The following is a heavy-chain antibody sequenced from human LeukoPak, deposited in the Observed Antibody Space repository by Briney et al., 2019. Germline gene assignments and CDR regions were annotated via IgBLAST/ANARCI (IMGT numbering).Heavy chain of an antibody. D-gene: IGHD3-22*01. CDR1: GGSFSGYY. Sequence: PSETLSLTCAVYGGSFSGYYWSWIRQPPEMGLEWIGEINHSGSTNYNPSLKSRVTISVDTSKNQFSLKLRSVTAADTAVYYCARQRPRGRYYYDSSGYSGRYYYYYMDVWGKGTTVTISS. CDR2: INHSGST. J-gene: IGHJ6*03. CDR3: ARQRPRGRYYYDSSGYSGRYYYYYMDV. V-gene: IGHV4-34*01.